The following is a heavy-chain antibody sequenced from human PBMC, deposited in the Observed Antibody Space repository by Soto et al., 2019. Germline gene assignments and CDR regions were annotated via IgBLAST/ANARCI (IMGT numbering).Heavy chain of an antibody. D-gene: IGHD4-4*01. CDR2: FHYTGIS. CDR3: ARGASNWQCFDY. CDR1: EGYIRGYY. J-gene: IGHJ4*02. V-gene: IGHV4-59*01. Sequence: PSGTLSLTCTVSEGYIRGYYWSWIRQPPGKGLEWIGYFHYTGISNYNSSLKSRVTMSLDTSKNQFSLKLSSVSAADTAIYYCARGASNWQCFDYWGQGALVTVSS.